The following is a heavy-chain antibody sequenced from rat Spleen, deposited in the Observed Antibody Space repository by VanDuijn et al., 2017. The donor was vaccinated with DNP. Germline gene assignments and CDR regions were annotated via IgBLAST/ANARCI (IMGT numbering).Heavy chain of an antibody. Sequence: QVQLKESGPGLVQPSQTLSLTCTVSGFSLTSYNVHWVRQPTGKGLEWMGIIWTGGSTDYNSALKSRLSISRDTSKSQVFLKMNSLHTEDIATYYCARGRVGYHGAMDAWGQGISVTVSS. D-gene: IGHD1-7*01. CDR1: GFSLTSYN. J-gene: IGHJ4*01. CDR3: ARGRVGYHGAMDA. CDR2: IWTGGST. V-gene: IGHV2-30*01.